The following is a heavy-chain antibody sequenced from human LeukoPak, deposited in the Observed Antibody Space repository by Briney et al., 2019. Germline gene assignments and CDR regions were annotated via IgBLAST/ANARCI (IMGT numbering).Heavy chain of an antibody. J-gene: IGHJ4*02. CDR1: GFTFSSYG. CDR3: PRDGGTYYDYVWGSYRYNPPDY. CDR2: IWYDGSNK. V-gene: IGHV3-33*01. D-gene: IGHD3-16*02. Sequence: AGGSLRLSCAASGFTFSSYGMHWVRQAPGKGLEWVAVIWYDGSNKYYADSVKGRFTISRDNSKNTLYLQMNSLRAEDTAVYYCPRDGGTYYDYVWGSYRYNPPDYWGQGTLVTVSS.